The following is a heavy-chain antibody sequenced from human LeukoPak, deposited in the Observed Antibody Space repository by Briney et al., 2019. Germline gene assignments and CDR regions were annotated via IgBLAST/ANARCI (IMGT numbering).Heavy chain of an antibody. J-gene: IGHJ4*02. V-gene: IGHV3-7*03. CDR2: IKQDGSEK. D-gene: IGHD1-26*01. CDR1: GFTLSSYW. Sequence: GGSLRLSCAASGFTLSSYWMSWVRQAPGKGLEWVANIKQDGSEKYYVDSVKGRFTISRDNAKNSLYLQMNSLRAEDTAVYYCARGRWETLDYWGQGTLVTVSS. CDR3: ARGRWETLDY.